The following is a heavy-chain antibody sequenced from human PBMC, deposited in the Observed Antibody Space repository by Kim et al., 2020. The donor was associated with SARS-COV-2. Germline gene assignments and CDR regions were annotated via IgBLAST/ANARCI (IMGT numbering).Heavy chain of an antibody. V-gene: IGHV3-30*07. J-gene: IGHJ6*02. Sequence: GRFTISRDNSKNTLYLQMNSLRAEDTAVYYCARAWSEAARRYYYYGMDVWGQGTTVTVSS. CDR3: ARAWSEAARRYYYYGMDV. D-gene: IGHD6-6*01.